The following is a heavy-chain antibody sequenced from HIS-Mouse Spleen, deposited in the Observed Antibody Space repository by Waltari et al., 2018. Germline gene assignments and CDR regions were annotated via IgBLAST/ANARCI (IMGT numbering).Heavy chain of an antibody. CDR1: GFTVSSNY. Sequence: EVQLVETGGGLIQPGGSLRLSCAASGFTVSSNYMRCVRQAPGKGLEWVSVIYSGGSTYYADSVKGRFTISRDNSKNTLYLQMNSLRAEDTAVYYCARHYYYGSGSYYFDYWGQGTLVTVSS. CDR2: IYSGGST. CDR3: ARHYYYGSGSYYFDY. J-gene: IGHJ4*02. D-gene: IGHD3-10*01. V-gene: IGHV3-53*02.